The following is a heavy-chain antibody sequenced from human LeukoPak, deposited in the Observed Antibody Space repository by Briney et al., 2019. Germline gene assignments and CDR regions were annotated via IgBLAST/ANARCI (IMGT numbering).Heavy chain of an antibody. CDR3: ARYRPRTTKGGGFDY. J-gene: IGHJ4*02. CDR1: GFTFSSYG. CDR2: ISYDGSNK. V-gene: IGHV3-30*03. D-gene: IGHD2-15*01. Sequence: PGGSLRLSCAASGFTFSSYGMHWVRQAPGKGLEWVAVISYDGSNKYYADSVKGRFTISRDNSKNTLYLQMNSLRVEDTAVYYCARYRPRTTKGGGFDYWGQGTLVTVSS.